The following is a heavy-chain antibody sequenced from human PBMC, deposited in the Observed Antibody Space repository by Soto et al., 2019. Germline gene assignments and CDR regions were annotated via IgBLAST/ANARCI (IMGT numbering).Heavy chain of an antibody. V-gene: IGHV1-58*02. Sequence: ASVKVSCKASGFTLRSSAMQWVRQARGQRLEWIGWIVVGSGHTNYAQKFQERVTITRDMSTSTAYMELSSLNTEDTAVYYCTRTQSGSSDYWGQGTLVTVSS. CDR1: GFTLRSSA. D-gene: IGHD1-26*01. CDR2: IVVGSGHT. CDR3: TRTQSGSSDY. J-gene: IGHJ4*02.